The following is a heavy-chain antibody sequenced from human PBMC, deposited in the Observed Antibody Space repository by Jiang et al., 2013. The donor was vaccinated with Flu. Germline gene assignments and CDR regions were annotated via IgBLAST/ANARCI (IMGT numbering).Heavy chain of an antibody. J-gene: IGHJ6*02. Sequence: APGQGLEWMGRINPNSGGTNYAQKFQGRVTMTRDTSISTAYMELSRLRSDDTAVYYCARSPRGYSGYGLPRDYYGMDVWGQGTTVTVSS. V-gene: IGHV1-2*06. D-gene: IGHD5-12*01. CDR3: ARSPRGYSGYGLPRDYYGMDV. CDR2: INPNSGGT.